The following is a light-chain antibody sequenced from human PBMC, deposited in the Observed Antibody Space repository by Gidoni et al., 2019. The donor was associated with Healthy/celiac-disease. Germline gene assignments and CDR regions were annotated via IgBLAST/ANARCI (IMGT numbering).Light chain of an antibody. Sequence: QSALTQPRSVSGSPGQSVTISCTGTSSDVGGYNYVSWYQQHPGKDTKPMIYDVSKRPSGGPDRFSGSKSGNTAALTISGLQAEDEADYYCCSYAGSSYVVFGGGTKLTVL. V-gene: IGLV2-11*01. J-gene: IGLJ2*01. CDR2: DVS. CDR1: SSDVGGYNY. CDR3: CSYAGSSYVV.